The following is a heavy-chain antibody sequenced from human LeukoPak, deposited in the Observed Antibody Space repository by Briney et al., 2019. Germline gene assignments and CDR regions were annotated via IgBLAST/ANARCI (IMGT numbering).Heavy chain of an antibody. CDR1: GGSISSYY. CDR3: ARVGSDYDILTGYYMGGYYYYMDV. CDR2: IYYSGST. J-gene: IGHJ6*03. V-gene: IGHV4-59*01. Sequence: SETLSLTCAVSGGSISSYYWSWIRQPPGKGLEWIGYIYYSGSTNYNPSLKSRVTISVDTSKNQFSLKLSSVTAADTAVYYCARVGSDYDILTGYYMGGYYYYMDVWGKGTTVTISS. D-gene: IGHD3-9*01.